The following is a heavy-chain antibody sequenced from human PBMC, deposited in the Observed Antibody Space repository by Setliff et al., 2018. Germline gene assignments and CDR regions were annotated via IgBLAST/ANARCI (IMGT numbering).Heavy chain of an antibody. J-gene: IGHJ5*02. V-gene: IGHV1-8*02. CDR3: ARAELLWFGGFDP. CDR1: GYTFTSYD. Sequence: ASVKVSCKASGYTFTSYDINWVRQATGQGLEWMGWMNPNSGNTGYAQKFQGGVTMTRNTSISTAYMELSSLRSEDTAVYYCARAELLWFGGFDPWGQGTLVTVSS. CDR2: MNPNSGNT. D-gene: IGHD3-10*01.